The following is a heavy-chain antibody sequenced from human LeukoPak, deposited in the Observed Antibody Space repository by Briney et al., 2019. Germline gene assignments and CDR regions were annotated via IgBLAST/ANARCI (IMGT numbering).Heavy chain of an antibody. CDR3: ARDPNYYDRSGYDY. CDR2: ISYDGSNK. J-gene: IGHJ4*02. D-gene: IGHD3-22*01. CDR1: GFTFSSYA. V-gene: IGHV3-30-3*01. Sequence: GGSLRLSCAASGFTFSSYAMHWVRQAPGKGLEWVAVISYDGSNKYYADSVKGRFTISRDNSKNTLYLQMNSLRAEDTAVYYCARDPNYYDRSGYDYWGQGTLVTVSS.